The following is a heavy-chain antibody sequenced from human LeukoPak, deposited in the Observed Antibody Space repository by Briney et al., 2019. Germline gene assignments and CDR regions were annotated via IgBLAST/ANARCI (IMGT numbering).Heavy chain of an antibody. CDR3: ARENMAVPGGDC. CDR1: GFTFSSYA. V-gene: IGHV3-23*01. D-gene: IGHD6-19*01. J-gene: IGHJ4*02. CDR2: ISDSGGTT. Sequence: GGSLRLSCTASGFTFSSYAMTWVRQAPGKGLEWVSGISDSGGTTYYADSVKGRFTMSRDNSKNTVYLQMNSLRAEDTAVYYCARENMAVPGGDCWGQGTLVTVSS.